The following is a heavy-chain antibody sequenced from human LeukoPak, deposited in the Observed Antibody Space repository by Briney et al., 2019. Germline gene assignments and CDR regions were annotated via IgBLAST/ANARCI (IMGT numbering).Heavy chain of an antibody. CDR3: ARKYFDWPTQFDP. D-gene: IGHD3-9*01. J-gene: IGHJ5*02. CDR1: GGSISSYY. Sequence: SETLSLTCTVSGGSISSYYWSWIRQPPGKGLEWIGYIYYSGSTNYNPSLKSRVTISVDTSKNQFSLKLSSVTAADTAVYYCARKYFDWPTQFDPWGQGTLVTVSS. V-gene: IGHV4-59*01. CDR2: IYYSGST.